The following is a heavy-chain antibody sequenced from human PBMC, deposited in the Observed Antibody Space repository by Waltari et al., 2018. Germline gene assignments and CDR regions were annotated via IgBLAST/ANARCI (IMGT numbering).Heavy chain of an antibody. J-gene: IGHJ5*02. CDR2: ISPNNGKR. CDR1: GYIFTTYT. D-gene: IGHD2-15*01. CDR3: ARRTSATGFDP. Sequence: QVQLVQSGAEVKTPGAAVKVCWKASGYIFTTYTVTWVLQAPGQGLEWMGWISPNNGKRNYAQKLQGRLTLTTDASSSTAFMELRSLKSDDTAVYYCARRTSATGFDPWGQGTLVIVSS. V-gene: IGHV1-18*04.